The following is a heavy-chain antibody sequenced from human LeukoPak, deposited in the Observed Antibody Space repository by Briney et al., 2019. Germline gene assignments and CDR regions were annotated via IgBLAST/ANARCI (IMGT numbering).Heavy chain of an antibody. J-gene: IGHJ4*02. V-gene: IGHV3-23*01. CDR2: ISGSGGST. D-gene: IGHD6-13*01. CDR1: GFTFSSYA. CDR3: AREGLAGSSRYGDY. Sequence: GSLRLSCAASGFTFSSYAMSWVRQAPGKGLEWVSAISGSGGSTYYADSVKGRFTISRDNSKNTLYLQMNSLRAEDTAVYYCAREGLAGSSRYGDYWGQGTLVTVSS.